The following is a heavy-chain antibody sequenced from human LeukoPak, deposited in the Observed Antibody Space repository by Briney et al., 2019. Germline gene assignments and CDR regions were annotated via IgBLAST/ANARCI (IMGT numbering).Heavy chain of an antibody. CDR3: ARLNCSGGSCYSVDH. Sequence: SQTLSLTCTVSGGSISSGAYYWSWIRQHPGKGLEWIGYIYYSGSTYSTPSLKSRLTISVDTYKNQFSLKLSSVNAADTAVYYCARLNCSGGSCYSVDHWGQGTLVTVSS. J-gene: IGHJ5*02. CDR1: GGSISSGAYY. D-gene: IGHD2-15*01. V-gene: IGHV4-31*03. CDR2: IYYSGST.